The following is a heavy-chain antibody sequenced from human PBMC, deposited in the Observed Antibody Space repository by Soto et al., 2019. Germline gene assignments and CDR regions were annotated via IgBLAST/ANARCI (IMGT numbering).Heavy chain of an antibody. V-gene: IGHV3-23*01. Sequence: GGSLRLSCAASGFTFSSYAMSWVRQAPGKGLEWVSAISGSGGSTYYADSVKGRFTISRDNSKNTLYLQMNSLRAEDTAVYYCAKDRVYYDSSGYYCCWFDTWGQGTLVTVSS. CDR2: ISGSGGST. CDR1: GFTFSSYA. CDR3: AKDRVYYDSSGYYCCWFDT. J-gene: IGHJ5*02. D-gene: IGHD3-22*01.